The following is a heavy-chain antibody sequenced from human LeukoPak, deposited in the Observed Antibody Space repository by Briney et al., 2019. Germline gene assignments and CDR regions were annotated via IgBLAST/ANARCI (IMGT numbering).Heavy chain of an antibody. CDR2: LNQDGSIQ. D-gene: IGHD2-8*01. V-gene: IGHV3-7*01. CDR1: GFTFSSAW. Sequence: PGGSLRLSCAASGFTFSSAWMSWVRQAPGKGLEWVANLNQDGSIQAYGDSVRGRFTISRDNAKSSVYIQMNSLRVEDTAMYFCARDHNVADVWGRGTKVTVSS. CDR3: ARDHNVADV. J-gene: IGHJ3*01.